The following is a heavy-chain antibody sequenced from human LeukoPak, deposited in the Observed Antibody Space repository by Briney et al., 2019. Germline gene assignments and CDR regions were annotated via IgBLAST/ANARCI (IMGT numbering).Heavy chain of an antibody. J-gene: IGHJ3*02. CDR3: ARVPIVVAHDAFDI. D-gene: IGHD3-22*01. CDR1: GGSISSGDYY. V-gene: IGHV4-30-4*01. Sequence: PSQTLSLTCTVSGGSISSGDYYWSWIRRPPGKGLEWIGYIYYSGSTYYNPSLKSRVTISVDTSKNQFSLKLSSVTAADTAVYYCARVPIVVAHDAFDIWGQGTMVTVSS. CDR2: IYYSGST.